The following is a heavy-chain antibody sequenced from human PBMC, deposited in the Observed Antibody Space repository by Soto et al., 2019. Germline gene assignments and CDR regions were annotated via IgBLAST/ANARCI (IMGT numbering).Heavy chain of an antibody. D-gene: IGHD3-10*01. V-gene: IGHV4-59*08. Sequence: SETLSLTCTVSGGSISSYYWSWIRQPPGKGLEWIGSIYYSGSTNYNPSLKSRVTISVDTSKNQFSLKLSSVAAADTAVYYWARHPYGSGSYCDHWGQGTLVTVSS. CDR1: GGSISSYY. J-gene: IGHJ4*02. CDR3: ARHPYGSGSYCDH. CDR2: IYYSGST.